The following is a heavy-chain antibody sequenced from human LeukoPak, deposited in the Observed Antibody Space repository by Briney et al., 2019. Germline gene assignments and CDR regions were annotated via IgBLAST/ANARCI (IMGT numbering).Heavy chain of an antibody. J-gene: IGHJ4*02. V-gene: IGHV3-30-3*01. CDR1: GFTFSSYA. CDR2: ISYDGSNK. CDR3: ASSNRRVAPSLNYFDY. Sequence: PGGSLRLSCAASGFTFSSYAMHWVRQAPGKGLEWVAVISYDGSNKYYADSVKGRFTISRDNSKNTLYLQMNSLRAEDTAVYYCASSNRRVAPSLNYFDYWGQGTLVTVSS.